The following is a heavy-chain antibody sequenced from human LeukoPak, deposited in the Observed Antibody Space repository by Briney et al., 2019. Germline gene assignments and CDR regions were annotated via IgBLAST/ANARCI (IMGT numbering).Heavy chain of an antibody. V-gene: IGHV4-34*01. CDR1: GGSFSGYY. CDR3: ARPTVVAGTLDP. D-gene: IGHD6-19*01. CDR2: INHSGST. J-gene: IGHJ5*02. Sequence: SETLSLTCAVYGGSFSGYYWSWIRQPPGKGLEWIGEINHSGSTNYNPSLKSRVTISVDTSKNQFSLKLSSVTAADTAVYYCARPTVVAGTLDPWGQGTLVTVSS.